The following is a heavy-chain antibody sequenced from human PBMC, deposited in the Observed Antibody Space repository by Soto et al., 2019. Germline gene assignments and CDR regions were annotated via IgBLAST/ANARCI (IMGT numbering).Heavy chain of an antibody. CDR2: ITADGGT. Sequence: EVQVLESGGGLVQPGGSLRLSCEGSGFTVSSHAMTWIRQAPGKGPEWVSTITADGGTYYADAVKGRFAMSRDTSXXTXXCQMNTSGAAGTAAYSSAPHVCCSGSSWQYDAFAIRGQGTLVTVSS. J-gene: IGHJ3*02. CDR1: GFTVSSHA. CDR3: APHVCCSGSSWQYDAFAI. D-gene: IGHD2-15*01. V-gene: IGHV3-23*01.